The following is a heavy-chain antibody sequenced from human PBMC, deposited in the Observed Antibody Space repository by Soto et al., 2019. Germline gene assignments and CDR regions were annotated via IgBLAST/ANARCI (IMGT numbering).Heavy chain of an antibody. CDR1: GFTFSSYA. CDR3: ARDGVPYCSGGSCYPTYYYYYGMDV. V-gene: IGHV3-30-3*01. Sequence: GGSLRLSCAASGFTFSSYAMHWVRQAPGKGLEWVAVISYDGSNKYYADSVKGRFTISRDNSKNTLYLQMNSLRAEDTAVYYCARDGVPYCSGGSCYPTYYYYYGMDVWGQGTTVTVSS. J-gene: IGHJ6*02. D-gene: IGHD2-15*01. CDR2: ISYDGSNK.